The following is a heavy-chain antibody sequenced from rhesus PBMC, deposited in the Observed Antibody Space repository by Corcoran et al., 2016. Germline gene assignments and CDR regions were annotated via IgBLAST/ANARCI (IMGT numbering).Heavy chain of an antibody. D-gene: IGHD2-33*01. CDR3: ARYLRGGLWYLDL. V-gene: IGHV4-147*01. J-gene: IGHJ2*01. Sequence: QVQLQESGPGLVNPSATLSLTCVVSGGSIFYNYWGWIRQSLGQGLDWIGSVFGWSGSTNYNPPLKSRVPISIDPSKNQLFLILNSVTAADTAVYFCARYLRGGLWYLDLLGPGTPI. CDR1: GGSIFYNY. CDR2: VFGWSGST.